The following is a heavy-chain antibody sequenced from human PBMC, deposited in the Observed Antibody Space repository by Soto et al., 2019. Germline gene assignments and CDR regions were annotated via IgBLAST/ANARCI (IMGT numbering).Heavy chain of an antibody. J-gene: IGHJ6*02. Sequence: GSLRLSCASSVFTFSNYDMHWVRQVTGKGLEWVSGITTAGDTYYPGSVKGRFTISREKAKNSSYLQMNSLSAGDTAVYYCARELHGGSYGMDVWGQGTTVTVSS. CDR1: VFTFSNYD. CDR3: ARELHGGSYGMDV. CDR2: ITTAGDT. V-gene: IGHV3-13*01.